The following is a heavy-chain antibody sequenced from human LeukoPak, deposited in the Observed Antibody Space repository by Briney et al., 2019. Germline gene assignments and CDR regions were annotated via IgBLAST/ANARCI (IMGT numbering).Heavy chain of an antibody. Sequence: GGSLILSCAASGFTFSSYAMSWARQAPGKGLEWVSAISGSGGITYYADSAKGRFTISRDNSKNTLYLQMNSPRAEDTAVYYCASLSEVWLDYYYMAVWGKGTTVTVSS. J-gene: IGHJ6*03. CDR1: GFTFSSYA. V-gene: IGHV3-23*01. CDR2: ISGSGGIT. CDR3: ASLSEVWLDYYYMAV. D-gene: IGHD6-19*01.